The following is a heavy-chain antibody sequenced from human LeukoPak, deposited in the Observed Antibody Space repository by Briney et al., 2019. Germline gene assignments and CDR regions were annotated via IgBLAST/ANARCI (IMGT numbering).Heavy chain of an antibody. Sequence: HPGGSLRLSCAASGFTFSSYWMHWVRHAPGKGLVWVSRIDSDGSSTTYADSVKGRFTISRDNAKNTLYLQMNSLRADDTAVYYCARVGYDGGAYSLFDYWGQGTLVTVSS. D-gene: IGHD3-22*01. CDR3: ARVGYDGGAYSLFDY. V-gene: IGHV3-74*01. J-gene: IGHJ4*02. CDR2: IDSDGSST. CDR1: GFTFSSYW.